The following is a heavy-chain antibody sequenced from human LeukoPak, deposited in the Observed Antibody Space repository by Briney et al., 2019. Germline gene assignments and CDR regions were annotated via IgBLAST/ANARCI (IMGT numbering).Heavy chain of an antibody. CDR2: ISSSSSSYI. CDR1: GFTFSSYS. CDR3: ASPSIRYSSGWWAY. D-gene: IGHD6-19*01. V-gene: IGHV3-21*01. Sequence: PGGSLRLSCAASGFTFSSYSMNWVRQAPGKGLEWVSSISSSSSSYIYYADSVKGRSTISRDNAKNSLYLQMNSLRAEDTAVYYCASPSIRYSSGWWAYWGQGTLVTVSS. J-gene: IGHJ4*02.